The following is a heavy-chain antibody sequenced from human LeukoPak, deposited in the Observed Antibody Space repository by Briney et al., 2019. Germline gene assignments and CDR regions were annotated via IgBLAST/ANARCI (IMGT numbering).Heavy chain of an antibody. CDR3: ARDVRLYDILTGCPDY. CDR1: GYTFTGYY. D-gene: IGHD3-9*01. J-gene: IGHJ4*02. CDR2: INPNSGGT. V-gene: IGHV1-2*02. Sequence: GASVKVSCKASGYTFTGYYMHWVRQAPGQGLEWMGWINPNSGGTNYAQELQGRVTMTRDTSISTAYMELSRLRSDDTAVYYCARDVRLYDILTGCPDYWGQGTLVTVYS.